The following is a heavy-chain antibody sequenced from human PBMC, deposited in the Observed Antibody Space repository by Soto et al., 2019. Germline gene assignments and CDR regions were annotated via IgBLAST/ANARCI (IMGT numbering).Heavy chain of an antibody. Sequence: VQLVQSGAEVKKPGSSVKVSCKASGDTSTTYVTSWVRQAPGQGPEWIGGINPMSRTAKYSEKYNGRVTITAAEATRTAYLDLTSLRFEDTAVYFCARGTYCGSNCFFAREYWGQGTLVTVSS. J-gene: IGHJ4*02. D-gene: IGHD2-21*01. CDR2: INPMSRTA. CDR1: GDTSTTYV. V-gene: IGHV1-69*01. CDR3: ARGTYCGSNCFFAREY.